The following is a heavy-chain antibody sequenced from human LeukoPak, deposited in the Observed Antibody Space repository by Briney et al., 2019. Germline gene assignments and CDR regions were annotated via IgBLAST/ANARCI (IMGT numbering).Heavy chain of an antibody. CDR1: GYTFTGYY. Sequence: ASVKVSCKASGYTFTGYYLHWVRQAPGQGLEWMGWINPNSGGTNYAQKFQGRVTMTRDTSISTAYMELSRLRSDDTAVYYCARGPAITMIVVTYYFDYWGQGTLVTVSS. V-gene: IGHV1-2*02. CDR3: ARGPAITMIVVTYYFDY. J-gene: IGHJ4*02. D-gene: IGHD3-22*01. CDR2: INPNSGGT.